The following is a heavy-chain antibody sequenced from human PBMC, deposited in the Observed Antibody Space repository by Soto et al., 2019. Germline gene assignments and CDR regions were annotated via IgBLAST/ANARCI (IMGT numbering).Heavy chain of an antibody. CDR3: AKDPGAGYCSGGSCYVWFEP. CDR1: RFTFSSYA. D-gene: IGHD2-15*01. V-gene: IGHV3-23*01. CDR2: ISGSGGST. Sequence: GSLRLSCAASRFTFSSYAVTGVLPSPVNWLEFVSGISGSGGSTYYADSVKGRFTISRDNSKNTLYLQMNSLRAEDTAVYYCAKDPGAGYCSGGSCYVWFEPWGQGTLVTVS. J-gene: IGHJ5*02.